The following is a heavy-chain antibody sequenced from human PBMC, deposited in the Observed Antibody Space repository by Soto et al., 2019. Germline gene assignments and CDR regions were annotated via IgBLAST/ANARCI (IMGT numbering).Heavy chain of an antibody. CDR1: GFTFSSYG. D-gene: IGHD5-12*01. CDR2: ISYDGSNK. Sequence: HPGGSLRLSCAASGFTFSSYGMHWVRQAPGKGLEWVAVISYDGSNKYYADSVKGRFTISRDNSKNTLYLQMNSLRAEDTAVYYCASSRGDGYKPRFSPSRPGYYFDYWGQGTLVTVSS. CDR3: ASSRGDGYKPRFSPSRPGYYFDY. J-gene: IGHJ4*02. V-gene: IGHV3-30*03.